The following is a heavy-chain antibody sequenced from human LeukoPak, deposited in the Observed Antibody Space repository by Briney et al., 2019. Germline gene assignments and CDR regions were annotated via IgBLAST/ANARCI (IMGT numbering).Heavy chain of an antibody. CDR2: IYYSGTT. Sequence: PSETLSLTCTVSGDSISTSNSYWGWIRQPPGKGLEWIGSIYYSGTTYPNPSLKSRVTISVDTSKNQFSLKLSSVTAADTAVYYCARQPKSCAPGIFITGKACWFDTWGQGTLVTVSS. CDR3: ARQPKSCAPGIFITGKACWFDT. D-gene: IGHD3-10*01. V-gene: IGHV4-39*01. J-gene: IGHJ5*02. CDR1: GDSISTSNSY.